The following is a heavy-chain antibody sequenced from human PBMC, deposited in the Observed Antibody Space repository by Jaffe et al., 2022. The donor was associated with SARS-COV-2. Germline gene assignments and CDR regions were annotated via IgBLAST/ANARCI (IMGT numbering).Heavy chain of an antibody. Sequence: EVQLLESGGGLVQPGGSLRLSCAASGFTFSSYAMSWVRQAPGKGLEWVSAISGSGGSTYYADSVKGRFTISRDNSKNTLYLQMNSLRAEDTAVYYCAKIWDFDWLPTRSFDYWGQGTLVTVSS. CDR3: AKIWDFDWLPTRSFDY. CDR2: ISGSGGST. J-gene: IGHJ4*02. CDR1: GFTFSSYA. V-gene: IGHV3-23*01. D-gene: IGHD3-9*01.